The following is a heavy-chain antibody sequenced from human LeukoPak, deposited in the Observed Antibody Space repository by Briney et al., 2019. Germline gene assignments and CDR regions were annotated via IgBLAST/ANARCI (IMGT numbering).Heavy chain of an antibody. Sequence: SETLSLTCTVSGGSISSYYWSWIRQPAGKGLEWIGRIHTSGSTNYNPSLKSRVTMSVDTSKNQFSLKLSSATAADTAVYYCTRAASSGPLFTYHMDVWGKGTTVTVSS. CDR2: IHTSGST. CDR3: TRAASSGPLFTYHMDV. D-gene: IGHD3-22*01. CDR1: GGSISSYY. J-gene: IGHJ6*03. V-gene: IGHV4-4*07.